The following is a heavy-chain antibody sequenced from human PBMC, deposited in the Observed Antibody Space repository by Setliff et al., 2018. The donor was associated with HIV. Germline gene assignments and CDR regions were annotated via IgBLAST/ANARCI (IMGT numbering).Heavy chain of an antibody. D-gene: IGHD2-15*01. CDR2: IKQDGSEK. Sequence: GGSLRLSCAASGFTFSSYGMHWVRQAPGKGLEWVANIKQDGSEKYYVVSVKGRFTISRYNSKNTVYLQMNSLRTEDTALYYCTPLDYWGQGTLVTVSS. CDR3: TPLDY. CDR1: GFTFSSYG. J-gene: IGHJ4*02. V-gene: IGHV3-7*01.